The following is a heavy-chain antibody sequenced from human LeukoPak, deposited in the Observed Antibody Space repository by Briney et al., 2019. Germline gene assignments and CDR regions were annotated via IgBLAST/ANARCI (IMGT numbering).Heavy chain of an antibody. CDR1: GFTFSSYD. CDR3: GGSVAVGSYGPVGY. D-gene: IGHD5-18*01. Sequence: PGGSLRLSCAASGFTFSSYDMNWVRQAPGQGLEWVSYISSSGSTIYYADSVKGRFTISRDNARNSLYLQMNSLRAEDTAVYYFGGSVAVGSYGPVGYWGQGTLVTVSS. V-gene: IGHV3-48*03. CDR2: ISSSGSTI. J-gene: IGHJ4*02.